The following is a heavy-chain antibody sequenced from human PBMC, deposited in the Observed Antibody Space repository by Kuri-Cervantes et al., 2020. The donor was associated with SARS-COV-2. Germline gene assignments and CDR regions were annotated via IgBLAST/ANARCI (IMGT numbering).Heavy chain of an antibody. J-gene: IGHJ1*01. CDR2: ISGSGGST. V-gene: IGHV3-23*01. D-gene: IGHD2-8*01. CDR1: GFTFSGYA. Sequence: GESLKISCAASGFTFSGYAMSWVRQAPGKGLEWVSAISGSGGSTYYADSVKGQFTISRDISKNTVFLQMNRLRPEDTAVYYCARSCTYARCSEYFQHWGQGTLVTVSS. CDR3: ARSCTYARCSEYFQH.